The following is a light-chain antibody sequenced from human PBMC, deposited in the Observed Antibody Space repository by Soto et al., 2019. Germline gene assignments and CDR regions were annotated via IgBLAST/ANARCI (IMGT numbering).Light chain of an antibody. V-gene: IGKV1-5*01. Sequence: DIQMTQSPATLSASVGNRVTITCRASQSVRSWLAWYQQKPGTAPKLLIFDASRLESGVPSRFSGSASGTEFTLTISSLQPDDFATYYCQQYDNYPLTLGGGTQVDIK. CDR3: QQYDNYPLT. J-gene: IGKJ4*01. CDR1: QSVRSW. CDR2: DAS.